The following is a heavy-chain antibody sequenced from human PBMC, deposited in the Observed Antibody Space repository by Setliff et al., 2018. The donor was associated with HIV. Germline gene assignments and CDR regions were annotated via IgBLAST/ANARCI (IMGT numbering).Heavy chain of an antibody. J-gene: IGHJ4*02. D-gene: IGHD3-10*01. CDR2: IYYSGST. CDR1: GGSISSSNNY. CDR3: AGHEGVLQGDGGFDS. V-gene: IGHV4-39*01. Sequence: SETLSLTCSVSGGSISSSNNYWGWIRQPAVTGLEWIGSIYYSGSTYYNPSLKSRVTISVDTSKSQFSLRLTSVTAADTALYYCAGHEGVLQGDGGFDSWGQGTPVTVS.